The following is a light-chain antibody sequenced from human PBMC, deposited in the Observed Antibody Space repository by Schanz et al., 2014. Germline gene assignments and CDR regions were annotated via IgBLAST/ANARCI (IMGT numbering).Light chain of an antibody. CDR1: QSVTTAY. CDR2: GAS. CDR3: QQYHTSRT. Sequence: EIVLTQSPDTLSLSPGERATLSCRASQSVTTAYLAWYQQKPGQAPRLLIYGASSRATGIPDRFSGSGSGTEFTLTISGLQSEDFAIYYCQQYHTSRTFGQGTKVEIK. V-gene: IGKV3-20*01. J-gene: IGKJ1*01.